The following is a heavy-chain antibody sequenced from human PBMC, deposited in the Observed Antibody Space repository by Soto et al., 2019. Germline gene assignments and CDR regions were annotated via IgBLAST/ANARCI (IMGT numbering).Heavy chain of an antibody. J-gene: IGHJ6*02. CDR1: GASIISDGYY. D-gene: IGHD6-13*01. CDR3: ARDPGIAAARPGLHYYYGMDV. V-gene: IGHV4-31*03. Sequence: SETLSLTCTVSGASIISDGYYWTWIRQHPGKGLEWLGYIHYSGGATYSPSYNPSLKSRVTISVDTSKNQFSLKLSSVTAADTAVYYCARDPGIAAARPGLHYYYGMDVWGQGTTVTVSS. CDR2: IHYSGGATYSP.